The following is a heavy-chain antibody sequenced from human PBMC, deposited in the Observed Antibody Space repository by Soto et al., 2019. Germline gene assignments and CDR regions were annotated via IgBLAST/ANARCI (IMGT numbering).Heavy chain of an antibody. Sequence: RGSLKISCKGSGYSFTSYWIGLVRQMPGKGLEWMGIIYPGDSDTRYSPSFQGQVTISADKSISTAYLQWSSLKASDTAMYYCARHAVAVAAPYYYYGMDVWGQGTTVTVSS. CDR1: GYSFTSYW. D-gene: IGHD6-19*01. CDR3: ARHAVAVAAPYYYYGMDV. J-gene: IGHJ6*02. CDR2: IYPGDSDT. V-gene: IGHV5-51*01.